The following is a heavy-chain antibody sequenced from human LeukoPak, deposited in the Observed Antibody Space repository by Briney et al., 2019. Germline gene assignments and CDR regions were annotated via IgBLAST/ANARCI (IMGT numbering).Heavy chain of an antibody. CDR3: TRACSSTSCPASGFDP. Sequence: GRSLRLSCTASGFTFGDHAMSWARQAPGKGLEWVGFIRSKAYGGTTEDAASVKGRFTISRDDSKSIAYLQMNSLKTEDTAVYYCTRACSSTSCPASGFDPWGQGTLVTVSS. D-gene: IGHD2-2*01. V-gene: IGHV3-49*04. CDR2: IRSKAYGGTT. J-gene: IGHJ5*02. CDR1: GFTFGDHA.